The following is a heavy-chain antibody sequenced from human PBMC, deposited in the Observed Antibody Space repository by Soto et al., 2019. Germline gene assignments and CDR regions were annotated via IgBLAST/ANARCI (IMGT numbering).Heavy chain of an antibody. D-gene: IGHD6-13*01. CDR3: AKEEGAAGTYFDY. CDR2: ISYDGSNK. Sequence: PGGSLGLSCAASGFTFSSYGMHWARQAPGKGLEWVAVISYDGSNKYYADSVKGRFTISRDNSKNTLYLQMNSLRAEDTAVYYCAKEEGAAGTYFDYWGQGTLVTVSS. J-gene: IGHJ4*02. V-gene: IGHV3-30*18. CDR1: GFTFSSYG.